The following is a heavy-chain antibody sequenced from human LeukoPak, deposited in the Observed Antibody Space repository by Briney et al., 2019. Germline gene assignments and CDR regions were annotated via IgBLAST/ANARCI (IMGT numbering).Heavy chain of an antibody. Sequence: SETLSLTCTVSGGSISSSSYYWGWIRQPPGKGLERIGSIYYSGSTYYNPSLKSRVTISVDTSKNQFSLKLSSVTAADTAVYYCARSGGGLEWLSVGRAFDIWGQGTMVTVSS. J-gene: IGHJ3*02. CDR1: GGSISSSSYY. CDR3: ARSGGGLEWLSVGRAFDI. D-gene: IGHD3-3*01. CDR2: IYYSGST. V-gene: IGHV4-39*01.